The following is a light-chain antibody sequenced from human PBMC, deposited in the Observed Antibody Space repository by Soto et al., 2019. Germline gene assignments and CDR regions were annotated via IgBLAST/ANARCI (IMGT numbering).Light chain of an antibody. CDR1: QSVTSNY. CDR3: QQYGSSLTWT. CDR2: AAS. V-gene: IGKV3-20*01. Sequence: EVVLTQSPGTVSLSPGERATLSCRASQSVTSNYLAWYQQKPGQAPRLLIYAASSRATGIPDRFSGSGSGTDFSLTITRLEPEDFAVYYCQQYGSSLTWTFGQGTKVDIK. J-gene: IGKJ1*01.